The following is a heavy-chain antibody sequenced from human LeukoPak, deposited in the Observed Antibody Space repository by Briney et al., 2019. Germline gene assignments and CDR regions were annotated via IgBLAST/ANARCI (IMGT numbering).Heavy chain of an antibody. J-gene: IGHJ5*02. CDR1: AFSFSSHW. Sequence: GGSLRLSCEVSAFSFSSHWMSWVRQAPGKGLEWVANMHPDGSVKYYLDSVKGRFTISRDNAKNSLYLQMNSLRAEDTAVYYCAKDETARGLFDPWGQGTLVTVSS. CDR3: AKDETARGLFDP. V-gene: IGHV3-7*03. CDR2: MHPDGSVK.